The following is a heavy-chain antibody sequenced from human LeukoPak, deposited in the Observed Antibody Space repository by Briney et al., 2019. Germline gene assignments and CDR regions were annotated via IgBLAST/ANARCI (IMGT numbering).Heavy chain of an antibody. CDR2: INSDGSWT. Sequence: GGSLRLSCVASGNYWMHWVRQAPGKGLVWVSHINSDGSWTSYADSVKGRFTISKDNAKNAVYLQMNSLRAEDTAVYYCVSFYETYWGRGTLVTVSS. CDR3: VSFYETY. CDR1: GNYW. J-gene: IGHJ4*02. D-gene: IGHD2/OR15-2a*01. V-gene: IGHV3-74*01.